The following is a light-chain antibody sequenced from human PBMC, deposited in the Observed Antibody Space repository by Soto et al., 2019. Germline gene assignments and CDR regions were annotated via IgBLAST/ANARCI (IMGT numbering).Light chain of an antibody. CDR3: QQYGSSPT. V-gene: IGKV3-15*01. Sequence: ERVMTQSPATLSVSPGDRATLSCRASQSVGSNLAWYQQKPGQAPRLLIFGASTRATGVPARFSGSGSGTDFTLTISRLEPEDFAVYYCQQYGSSPTFGQGTKVDIK. CDR2: GAS. J-gene: IGKJ2*01. CDR1: QSVGSN.